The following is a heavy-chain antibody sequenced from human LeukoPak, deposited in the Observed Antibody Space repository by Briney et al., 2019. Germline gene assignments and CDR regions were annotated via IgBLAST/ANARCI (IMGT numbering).Heavy chain of an antibody. CDR1: GYTFTGYY. CDR3: ARDHHDKITMVRGVTNWFDP. D-gene: IGHD3-10*01. V-gene: IGHV1-2*02. J-gene: IGHJ5*02. CDR2: INPNSGGT. Sequence: GASVKVSCKASGYTFTGYYMHWVRQAPGQGLEWMGWINPNSGGTNYAQKFQGRVTMTRDTSISTAYMELSRLRSDDTAVYYCARDHHDKITMVRGVTNWFDPWGQGTLVTVSS.